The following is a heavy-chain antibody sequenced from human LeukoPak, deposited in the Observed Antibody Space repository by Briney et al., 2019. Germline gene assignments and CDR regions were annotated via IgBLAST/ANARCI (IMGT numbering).Heavy chain of an antibody. CDR1: GFTFDDYA. D-gene: IGHD4-17*01. J-gene: IGHJ4*02. Sequence: GGSLRLSCAASGFTFDDYAMHWVRQAPGKGLEWVSGISWNSGSIGYADSVKGRFTISRDNAKNSLYLQMNSLRAEDTALYYCAKAATYGDYGLYFDYWGQGTLVTVSS. V-gene: IGHV3-9*01. CDR3: AKAATYGDYGLYFDY. CDR2: ISWNSGSI.